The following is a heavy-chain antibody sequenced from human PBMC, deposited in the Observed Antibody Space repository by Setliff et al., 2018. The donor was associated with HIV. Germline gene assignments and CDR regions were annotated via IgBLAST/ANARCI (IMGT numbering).Heavy chain of an antibody. V-gene: IGHV1-69*13. CDR3: ATVGPTIWGDFDI. Sequence: SVKVSCKASGGTFRNYALSWVRQAPGQGLEWMGGIIPMPGTANYAQKFQGRVTITADESTSTAYMELSSLRSEDTAVYYCATVGPTIWGDFDIWGQGTMVTVSS. D-gene: IGHD3-16*01. CDR1: GGTFRNYA. J-gene: IGHJ3*02. CDR2: IIPMPGTA.